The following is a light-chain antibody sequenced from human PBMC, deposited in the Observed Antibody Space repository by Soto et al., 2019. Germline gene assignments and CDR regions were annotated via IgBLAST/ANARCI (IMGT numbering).Light chain of an antibody. CDR3: SSYTTSNTRQIV. CDR1: SSDVGGYNY. V-gene: IGLV2-14*03. CDR2: DVS. J-gene: IGLJ1*01. Sequence: QSALTLPASVSGSPGQSITIACTGTSSDVGGYNYVSWYQHHPGKAPKLMIFDVSNRPSGVSNRFSGSKSGNTASLTISGLQPEDEADYYCSSYTTSNTRQIVFGTGTKLTVL.